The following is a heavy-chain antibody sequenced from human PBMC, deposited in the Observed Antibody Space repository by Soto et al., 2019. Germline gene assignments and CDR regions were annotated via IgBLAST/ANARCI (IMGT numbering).Heavy chain of an antibody. Sequence: PSETLSLTCTVSGGSISSYYWSWIRQPPGKGLEWIGYIYYSGSTNYNPSLKSRVTISVDTSKNQFSLKLSSVTAADTAVYYCARLTGSGSYYKGPYFDYWGQGTLVTVSS. D-gene: IGHD3-10*01. CDR1: GGSISSYY. J-gene: IGHJ4*02. CDR3: ARLTGSGSYYKGPYFDY. CDR2: IYYSGST. V-gene: IGHV4-59*08.